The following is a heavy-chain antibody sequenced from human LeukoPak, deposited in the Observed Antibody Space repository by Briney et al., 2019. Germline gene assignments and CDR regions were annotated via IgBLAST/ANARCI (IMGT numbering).Heavy chain of an antibody. CDR1: GFNFRSYW. J-gene: IGHJ4*02. CDR3: ATRPAAADVDY. CDR2: IRQDGNEK. V-gene: IGHV3-7*03. Sequence: GGALRLSCAGPGFNFRSYWMRSVRQARGKGLEGVAHIRQDGNEKYYVDSVKGRFTTSRDNAKKSVYLQMNSLRAEDTAVYYCATRPAAADVDYWGQGTLVTVSS. D-gene: IGHD2-2*01.